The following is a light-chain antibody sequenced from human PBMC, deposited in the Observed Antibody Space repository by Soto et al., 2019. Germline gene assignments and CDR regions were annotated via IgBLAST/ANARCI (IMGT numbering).Light chain of an antibody. Sequence: DIQLTQSPSILSASVGDRVTITCRASQGISSYLAWYQQKPGKAPKLLIYTASTLQSGVPSRFSGSGSGPEFTLTISSLQPEDFASYYCQQLNSYPLPFAGGTKVEMK. CDR3: QQLNSYPLP. CDR1: QGISSY. V-gene: IGKV1-9*01. J-gene: IGKJ4*01. CDR2: TAS.